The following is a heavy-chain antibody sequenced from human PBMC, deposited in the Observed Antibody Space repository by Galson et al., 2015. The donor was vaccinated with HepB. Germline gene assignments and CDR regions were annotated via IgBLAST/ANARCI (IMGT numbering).Heavy chain of an antibody. CDR2: INLDNGNT. V-gene: IGHV1-3*01. J-gene: IGHJ4*02. CDR3: ARGTEFFDF. Sequence: SVKVSCKVSGYTLATQAIHWARQAPGQRLEWMAWINLDNGNTKYSEKFQGRFTVSWDTSATTAYMEMSDLRSEDTAVYYCARGTEFFDFWGRGTLVAVSS. CDR1: GYTLATQA.